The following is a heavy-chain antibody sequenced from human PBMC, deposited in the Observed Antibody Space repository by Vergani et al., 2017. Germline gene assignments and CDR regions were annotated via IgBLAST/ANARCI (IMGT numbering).Heavy chain of an antibody. J-gene: IGHJ3*02. CDR3: AWPLRGSGYWGAFDI. V-gene: IGHV3-30*03. CDR1: GFTFSSYG. D-gene: IGHD3-10*01. Sequence: QVQLVESGGGVVQPGRSLRLSCAASGFTFSSYGMHWVRQAPGKGREWVAVISYDGSNKYYADSVKGRFTLSRDNDKNTLYLQMNSLRAEDTAVYYCAWPLRGSGYWGAFDIWGQGTMVTVSS. CDR2: ISYDGSNK.